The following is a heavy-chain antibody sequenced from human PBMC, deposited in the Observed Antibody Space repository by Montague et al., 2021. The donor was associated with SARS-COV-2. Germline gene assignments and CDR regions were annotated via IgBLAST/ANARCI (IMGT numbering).Heavy chain of an antibody. J-gene: IGHJ6*02. CDR3: ARDPLDYGLWSSCSYYNAYYYYYGMDV. Sequence: SLRLSCAASGFTFSSYSMNWVRQAPGKGLEWVSSISSSSSYIYYADSVKGRFTISRDNAKNSLYLQMNSLRAEDTAVYYCARDPLDYGLWSSCSYYNAYYYYYGMDVWGQGTTVTVSS. CDR2: ISSSSSYI. D-gene: IGHD3-10*01. CDR1: GFTFSSYS. V-gene: IGHV3-21*01.